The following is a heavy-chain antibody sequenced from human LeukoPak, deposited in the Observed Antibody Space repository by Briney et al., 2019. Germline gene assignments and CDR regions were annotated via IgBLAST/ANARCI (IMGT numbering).Heavy chain of an antibody. CDR1: GFTVSSNY. CDR2: IYSGGST. J-gene: IGHJ6*02. V-gene: IGHV3-66*01. CDR3: ARDITMVRGVSGEDV. D-gene: IGHD3-10*01. Sequence: GGSLRLSCAASGFTVSSNYMSWVRQAPGKGLEWVSVIYSGGSTYYADSVKGRFTISRDNSKNTLYLQMNSLRAEDTAVYYCARDITMVRGVSGEDVWGQGTTVTVSS.